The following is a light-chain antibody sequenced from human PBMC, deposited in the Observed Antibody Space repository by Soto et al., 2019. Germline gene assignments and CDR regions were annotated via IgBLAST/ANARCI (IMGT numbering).Light chain of an antibody. V-gene: IGLV2-23*01. CDR2: EDF. CDR3: CSYAGDNTYI. Sequence: QSVLTQPAYVSGSPGQSITISCTGTSNDVGNYKLVSWYQQQPGKAPKPMIYEDFKRPSGVATRFSGFKSGNTASLTISGLQAEDEADYYCCSYAGDNTYIFGTGTKVTVL. CDR1: SNDVGNYKL. J-gene: IGLJ1*01.